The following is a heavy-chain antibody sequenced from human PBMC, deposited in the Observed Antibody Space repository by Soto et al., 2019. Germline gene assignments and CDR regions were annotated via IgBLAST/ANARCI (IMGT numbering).Heavy chain of an antibody. Sequence: QVHLQESGTGLVKPSETLSLTCIVSGVSISSGYCTWIRQSPGKGLEWIGYISHSGLRHYRASLQSRLTMSVAASKNQFSLKLTSVTAADTAIYFCATSNDTGHGCYSWGQGTLVTVSS. D-gene: IGHD3-10*01. V-gene: IGHV4-59*01. CDR3: ATSNDTGHGCYS. CDR1: GVSISSGY. J-gene: IGHJ5*02. CDR2: ISHSGLR.